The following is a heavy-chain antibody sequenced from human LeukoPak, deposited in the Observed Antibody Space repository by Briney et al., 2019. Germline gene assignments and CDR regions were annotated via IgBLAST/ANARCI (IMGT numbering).Heavy chain of an antibody. Sequence: SGGSLRLSCAASGFTFDDYAMHCVRQAPGKGLEWVSLISGDGGSTYYADSVKGRFTISRDNSKNSLYLQMNSLRTEDTALYYCAEVLGYYDSSGYYQEGGFDYWGQGTLVTVSS. CDR1: GFTFDDYA. D-gene: IGHD3-22*01. V-gene: IGHV3-43*02. CDR3: AEVLGYYDSSGYYQEGGFDY. J-gene: IGHJ4*02. CDR2: ISGDGGST.